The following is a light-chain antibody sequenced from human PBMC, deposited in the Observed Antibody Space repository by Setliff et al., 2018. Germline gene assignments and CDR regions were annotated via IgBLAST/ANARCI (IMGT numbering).Light chain of an antibody. J-gene: IGLJ1*01. CDR3: TSYTTINCDV. Sequence: QSALTQPPSVSGSPGQSITISCSGTRSDIGSYKHVYWYQDRPTMAPQLLIEDVSRRSSGVSSCCSCTKSGNTSSLTISGLRTEDDADYYCTSYTTINCDVFGTGTKVTVL. CDR1: RSDIGSYKH. V-gene: IGLV2-14*03. CDR2: DVS.